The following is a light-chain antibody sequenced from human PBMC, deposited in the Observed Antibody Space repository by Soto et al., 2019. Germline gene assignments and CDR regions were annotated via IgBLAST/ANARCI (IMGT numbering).Light chain of an antibody. J-gene: IGKJ4*01. Sequence: EIVLTQSPGTLSLSPGERATLSCRASQRISGSNLGWYQQRPGQAPSLLICGASKRTSGVPDRFSGSGSGTDFTLTINRLEPEDFAVYYCQHYSSELLPFGGGTTVEIK. CDR3: QHYSSELLP. CDR2: GAS. CDR1: QRISGSN. V-gene: IGKV3-20*01.